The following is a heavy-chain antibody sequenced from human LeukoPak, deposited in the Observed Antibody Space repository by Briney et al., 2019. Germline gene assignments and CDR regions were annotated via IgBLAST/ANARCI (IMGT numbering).Heavy chain of an antibody. CDR2: IYYAGDT. CDR1: GGPVSSSSYY. J-gene: IGHJ6*03. D-gene: IGHD3-3*01. CDR3: ARGTYYDFWSGYYTGSGYYYYMDV. V-gene: IGHV4-39*07. Sequence: PSGTLSLTCTVSGGPVSSSSYYWGWVRQSPEKGLECIGTIYYAGDTYYNPSLESRLTISVDTSKNQFSLKLSSVTAADTAVYYCARGTYYDFWSGYYTGSGYYYYMDVWGKGTTVTLSS.